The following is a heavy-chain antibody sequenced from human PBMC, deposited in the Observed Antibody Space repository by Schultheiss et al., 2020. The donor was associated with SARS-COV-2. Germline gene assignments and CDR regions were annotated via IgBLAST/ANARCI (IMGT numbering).Heavy chain of an antibody. Sequence: GGSLRLSCAASGFTFSSYWMHWVRQAPGKGLVWVSRINSDGSSTSYADSVKGRFTISRDNAKNTLYLQMNSLRAEDTAVYYCARNTDYCSGDSCYRDAFDIWGQGTMVT. CDR2: INSDGSST. V-gene: IGHV3-74*01. CDR1: GFTFSSYW. D-gene: IGHD2-15*01. CDR3: ARNTDYCSGDSCYRDAFDI. J-gene: IGHJ3*02.